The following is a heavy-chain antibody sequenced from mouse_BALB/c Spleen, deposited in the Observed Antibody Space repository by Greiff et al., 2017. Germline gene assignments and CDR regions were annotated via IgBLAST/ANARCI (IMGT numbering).Heavy chain of an antibody. Sequence: VHLVESGAELVRPGVSVKISCKGSGYTFTDYAMHWVKQSHAKSLEWIGVISTYYGDASYNQKFKGKATMTVDKSSSTAYMELARLTSEDSAIYYCAREAGTWFAYWGQGTLVTVSA. D-gene: IGHD4-1*01. CDR2: ISTYYGDA. CDR3: AREAGTWFAY. CDR1: GYTFTDYA. V-gene: IGHV1S137*01. J-gene: IGHJ3*01.